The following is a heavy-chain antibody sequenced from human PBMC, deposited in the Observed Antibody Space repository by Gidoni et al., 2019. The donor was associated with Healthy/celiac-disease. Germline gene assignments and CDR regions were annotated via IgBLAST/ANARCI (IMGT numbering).Heavy chain of an antibody. J-gene: IGHJ6*02. V-gene: IGHV3-30-3*01. CDR1: GFTFSSYA. CDR3: ARDGVLLWFGDPYYYYGMDV. D-gene: IGHD3-10*01. CDR2: ISYDGSNK. Sequence: QVQLVESGGGVVQPGRSLRLSCAAYGFTFSSYAMPRVRQAPGKGLEWVAVISYDGSNKYYADSVKGRFTISRDNSKNTLYLQMNSLRAEDTAVYYCARDGVLLWFGDPYYYYGMDVWGQGTTVTVSS.